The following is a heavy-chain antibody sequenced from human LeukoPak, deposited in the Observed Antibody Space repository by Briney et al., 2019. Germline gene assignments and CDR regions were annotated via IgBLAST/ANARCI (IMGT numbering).Heavy chain of an antibody. CDR1: GFTFSSYG. D-gene: IGHD6-13*01. V-gene: IGHV3-33*01. CDR2: IWYDGSNK. Sequence: GGSLRLSCAASGFTFSSYGMHWVRQAPGKGLEWVAVIWYDGSNKYYADSVKGRFTISRDNSKNTLYLQMNSLRAEDTAVYCCARDFNKKQLVQTPLGYWGQGTLVTVSP. J-gene: IGHJ4*02. CDR3: ARDFNKKQLVQTPLGY.